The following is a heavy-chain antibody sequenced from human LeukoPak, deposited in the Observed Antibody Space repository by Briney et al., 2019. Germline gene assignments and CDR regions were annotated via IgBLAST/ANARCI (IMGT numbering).Heavy chain of an antibody. D-gene: IGHD3-22*01. V-gene: IGHV4-4*07. CDR2: IYTSGST. CDR1: GGSISSYF. Sequence: SETLSLTCTVSGGSISSYFWSWIRQPAGKGLEWIWRIYTSGSTNYNPSLKSRVTMSVDTSKNQFFLKLNSVTAADTAVYYCAREDPTGQYYYDSSGYYYWYFDLWGRGTLVTVSS. J-gene: IGHJ2*01. CDR3: AREDPTGQYYYDSSGYYYWYFDL.